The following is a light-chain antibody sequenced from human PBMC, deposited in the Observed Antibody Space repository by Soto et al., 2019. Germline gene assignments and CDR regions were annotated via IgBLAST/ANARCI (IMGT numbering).Light chain of an antibody. CDR1: SSDIGGYNY. CDR2: DVS. CDR3: SSQAVSSTLV. J-gene: IGLJ2*01. Sequence: QSVLTQPASGSGSPGESITISCTGTSSDIGGYNYVSWYQQHPGKAPKLMIYDVSNRPSGVSNRFSGSKSGNTASLTISGLQAEDEADYYCSSQAVSSTLVFGGGTKVTVL. V-gene: IGLV2-14*01.